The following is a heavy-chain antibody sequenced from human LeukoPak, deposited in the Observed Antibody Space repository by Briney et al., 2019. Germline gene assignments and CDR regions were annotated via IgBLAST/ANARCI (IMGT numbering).Heavy chain of an antibody. CDR1: GGSISSGSYY. Sequence: SETLSLTCTVSGGSISSGSYYWSWIRQPAGKGLEWIGRIYTSGSTNYNPSLKSRVTISVDTSKNQFSLKLSSVTAADTAVYYCARPGRAYYYDSSGSRATDAFDIWGQGTMVTVSS. CDR2: IYTSGST. V-gene: IGHV4-61*02. D-gene: IGHD3-22*01. CDR3: ARPGRAYYYDSSGSRATDAFDI. J-gene: IGHJ3*02.